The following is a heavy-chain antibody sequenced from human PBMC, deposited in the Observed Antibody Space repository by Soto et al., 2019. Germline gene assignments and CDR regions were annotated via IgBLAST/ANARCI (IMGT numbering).Heavy chain of an antibody. CDR1: GASLSSGSYY. D-gene: IGHD2-8*02. CDR3: PRISYWVKDY. Sequence: PSETLSLTCTVSGASLSSGSYYWSWIRQPPGKGLEWIGYFYYTGTTKYNPSLESRVTLSADTSKNQFSLNLTSATAADTAEYYCPRISYWVKDYWGQGALVTVSS. CDR2: FYYTGTT. V-gene: IGHV4-61*01. J-gene: IGHJ4*02.